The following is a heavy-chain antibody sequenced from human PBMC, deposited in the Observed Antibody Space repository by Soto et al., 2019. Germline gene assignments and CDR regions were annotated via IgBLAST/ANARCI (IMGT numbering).Heavy chain of an antibody. D-gene: IGHD3-10*01. CDR2: IGSSGGAI. Sequence: GGSLRLSCVGSGFGLDSYAMSWVRQAPGKGLEWVSGIGSSGGAIVYADSVRGRFTISRDNSRNALYLHMNSLRAGDTAVYYCAKALWFGESSHYFDYWGQGTLVTVSS. J-gene: IGHJ4*02. CDR1: GFGLDSYA. CDR3: AKALWFGESSHYFDY. V-gene: IGHV3-23*01.